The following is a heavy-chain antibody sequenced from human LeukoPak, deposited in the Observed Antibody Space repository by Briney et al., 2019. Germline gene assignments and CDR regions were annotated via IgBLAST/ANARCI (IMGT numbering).Heavy chain of an antibody. CDR3: GRRPVNGVTAYWYFDL. CDR2: ISGSGGST. V-gene: IGHV3-23*01. CDR1: GFSFSSYA. D-gene: IGHD2-21*02. J-gene: IGHJ2*01. Sequence: GGSLRLSCAASGFSFSSYATSWVRQAPGKGLEWVSTISGSGGSTHYVDSVKGRFTISRDNSKLTLYLQLNSLRADDTAVYYCGRRPVNGVTAYWYFDLWGRGTLVTVSS.